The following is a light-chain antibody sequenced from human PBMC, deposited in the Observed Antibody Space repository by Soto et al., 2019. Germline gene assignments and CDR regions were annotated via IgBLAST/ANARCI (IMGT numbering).Light chain of an antibody. Sequence: DIQMTQSPSTLSASVGDRVTITCRASQSISGSLAWYQQKPGKAPKCLIYKASSLQSGVPSRFSGSASGTDFTLTISSLQPDDFAIYYCQQHDSYPWTFGQGTKVEIK. CDR2: KAS. J-gene: IGKJ1*01. CDR3: QQHDSYPWT. CDR1: QSISGS. V-gene: IGKV1-5*03.